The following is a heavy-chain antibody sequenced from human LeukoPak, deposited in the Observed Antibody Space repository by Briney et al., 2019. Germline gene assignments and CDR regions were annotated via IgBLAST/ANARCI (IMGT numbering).Heavy chain of an antibody. CDR3: ASREELIGYFDY. CDR2: INHSGST. Sequence: SETLSLTCAVYGGSFSGYYWSWIRQPPGKGPEWIGEINHSGSTNYNPSLKSRVTISVDTSKNQFSLKLSSVTAADTAVYYCASREELIGYFDYWGQGTLVTVSS. J-gene: IGHJ4*02. D-gene: IGHD1-7*01. CDR1: GGSFSGYY. V-gene: IGHV4-34*01.